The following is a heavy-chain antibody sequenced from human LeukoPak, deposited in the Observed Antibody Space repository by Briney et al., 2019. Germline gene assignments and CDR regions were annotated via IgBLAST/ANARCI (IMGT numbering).Heavy chain of an antibody. CDR2: ISHSGTT. V-gene: IGHV4-38-2*02. CDR3: AREGAVPGIDP. J-gene: IGHJ5*02. D-gene: IGHD3-16*01. Sequence: SETLSLTCAASGYSITSGFSWGWIRQPPGKGLEWIGTISHSGTTDYKSTLESRLTISMDTSKNLFSLRLTSVTAADTAVYYCAREGAVPGIDPWGQGTLVTVSS. CDR1: GYSITSGFS.